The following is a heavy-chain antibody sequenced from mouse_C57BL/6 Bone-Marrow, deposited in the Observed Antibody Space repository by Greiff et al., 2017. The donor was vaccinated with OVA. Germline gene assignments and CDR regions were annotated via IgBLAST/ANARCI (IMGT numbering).Heavy chain of an antibody. CDR1: GFNIKDYY. CDR3: ARYYYCNDGGY. D-gene: IGHD2-1*01. V-gene: IGHV14-2*01. J-gene: IGHJ2*01. CDR2: IDPEDGET. Sequence: EVKLVESGAELVKPGASVKLSCTASGFNIKDYYMHWVKQRTEQGLEWIGRIDPEDGETKYPPNFQGKATITADTSSNTAYLQLSSLTSEDTAVYYCARYYYCNDGGYWGQGTTLTVSS.